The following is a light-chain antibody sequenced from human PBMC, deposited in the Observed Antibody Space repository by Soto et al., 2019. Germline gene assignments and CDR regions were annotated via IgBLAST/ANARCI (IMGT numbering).Light chain of an antibody. J-gene: IGKJ1*01. V-gene: IGKV3-15*01. Sequence: EIVMTQSPATLSVSPGERATLSCRASQSVSSNLAWYQQKPGQAPRLLIYGASTRATGIPARFSGSGSGTEFTLTISSLQSEVFAVYYCLQFNNLPPWTFGQGTNVEIK. CDR3: LQFNNLPPWT. CDR2: GAS. CDR1: QSVSSN.